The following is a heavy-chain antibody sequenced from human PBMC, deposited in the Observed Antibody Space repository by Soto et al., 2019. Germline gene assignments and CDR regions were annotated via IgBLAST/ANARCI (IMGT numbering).Heavy chain of an antibody. Sequence: QVQLQESGPGLVKPSETLSLTCTVSGGSISSYYWSWFRQPPGKGLEWIGYFYYTGSTNYNPSLKSRVTISVDTSKTQFSLNLSSVTAADTAVYYCARGYSYGRLFDYWGQGTLVTVSS. J-gene: IGHJ4*02. D-gene: IGHD5-18*01. V-gene: IGHV4-59*01. CDR3: ARGYSYGRLFDY. CDR1: GGSISSYY. CDR2: FYYTGST.